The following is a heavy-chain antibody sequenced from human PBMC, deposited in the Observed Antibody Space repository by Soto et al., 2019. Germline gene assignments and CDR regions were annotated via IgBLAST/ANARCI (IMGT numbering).Heavy chain of an antibody. J-gene: IGHJ4*02. Sequence: QITLNESGPTVVRPTETLTLTCRFSGFSLTTSGVGVGWIRQSPGKAPEGLALIYWDDDKSYSASLKGRLTITKDTSKNQVVLTVSDLDPTDTATYYCAHRVLRTVFGLVTTTAIYFDFWGQGTPVAVSS. CDR1: GFSLTTSGVG. D-gene: IGHD3-3*01. V-gene: IGHV2-5*02. CDR3: AHRVLRTVFGLVTTTAIYFDF. CDR2: IYWDDDK.